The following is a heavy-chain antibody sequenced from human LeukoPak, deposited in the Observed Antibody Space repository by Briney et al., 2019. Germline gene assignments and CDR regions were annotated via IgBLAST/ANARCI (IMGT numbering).Heavy chain of an antibody. V-gene: IGHV1-69*04. CDR1: GGTFSSYA. J-gene: IGHJ6*02. D-gene: IGHD3-22*01. Sequence: ASVKVSCKASGGTFSSYAISWVRQAPGQGLEWMGRIIPILGIANYAQKFQGRVTITADKSTSTAYMELSSLRSEDTAVYYCASRLPHTYSSGYYLERYGMDVWGQGTTVTVSS. CDR3: ASRLPHTYSSGYYLERYGMDV. CDR2: IIPILGIA.